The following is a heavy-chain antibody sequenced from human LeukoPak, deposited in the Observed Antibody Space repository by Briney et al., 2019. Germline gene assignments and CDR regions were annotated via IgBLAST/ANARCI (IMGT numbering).Heavy chain of an antibody. V-gene: IGHV4-59*08. CDR2: IYYSGST. CDR1: GGSISSYY. J-gene: IGHJ4*02. CDR3: ARQRTGAAAGPYDY. Sequence: PSETLSLTCTVSGGSISSYYWSWIRQPPGKGLEWIGYIYYSGSTNYNPSLKSRVTISVDTSKNQFSLKLSSVTAADTAVYYCARQRTGAAAGPYDYWGQGTLVTVSS. D-gene: IGHD6-25*01.